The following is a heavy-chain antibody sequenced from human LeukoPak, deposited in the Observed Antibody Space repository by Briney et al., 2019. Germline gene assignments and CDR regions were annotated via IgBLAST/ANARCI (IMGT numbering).Heavy chain of an antibody. CDR1: GFTFDDYG. CDR2: INWNGGST. Sequence: RPGGSLRLSCAASGFTFDDYGMSWVRQVPGKGLEWVSGINWNGGSTGYADSVKGRFTISRDNAKNSLYLQMNSLRAEDTALYYCARGYSSATRGSGGGFDIWGQGTMVTVSS. V-gene: IGHV3-20*04. CDR3: ARGYSSATRGSGGGFDI. J-gene: IGHJ3*02. D-gene: IGHD6-19*01.